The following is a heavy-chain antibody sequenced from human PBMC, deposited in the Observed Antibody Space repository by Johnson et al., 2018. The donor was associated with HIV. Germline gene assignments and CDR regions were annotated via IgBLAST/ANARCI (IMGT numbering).Heavy chain of an antibody. J-gene: IGHJ3*01. CDR2: ISWNSGSI. D-gene: IGHD3-22*01. V-gene: IGHV3-23*04. Sequence: VQLVESGGGLVQPGGSLRLSCVASGIIFSSYWMSWVRQAPGKGLEWVSGISWNSGSIGYAESVKGRFTISRDNSRSTVYLHMINLRADDTALYYCAREISRYYYDYASFDLWGQGTTVTVSS. CDR3: AREISRYYYDYASFDL. CDR1: GIIFSSYW.